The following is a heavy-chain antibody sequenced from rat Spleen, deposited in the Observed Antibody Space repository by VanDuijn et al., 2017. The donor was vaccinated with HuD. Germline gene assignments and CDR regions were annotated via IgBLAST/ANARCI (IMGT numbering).Heavy chain of an antibody. V-gene: IGHV5S23*01. CDR2: ISTGGGNT. J-gene: IGHJ2*01. D-gene: IGHD5-1*01. Sequence: EVQLVESGGGLVQPGGTLKLSCAASGITFSNYAMAWVRQAPTKGLEWVASISTGGGNTYYRDSVKGRFTISRDNTKRALYLQMDSLRSEDTATYYCTTDRLGADYFDYWGQGVMVTVSS. CDR1: GITFSNYA. CDR3: TTDRLGADYFDY.